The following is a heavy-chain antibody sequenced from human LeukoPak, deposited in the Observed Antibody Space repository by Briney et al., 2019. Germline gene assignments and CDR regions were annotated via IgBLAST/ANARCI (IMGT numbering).Heavy chain of an antibody. CDR2: ISFVGANS. CDR1: GFTFSDSA. V-gene: IGHV3-23*01. Sequence: GGSLRLSCAASGFTFSDSAMTWVRQAPGKGLDWVSLISFVGANSYSADPVKGRFTISRDNPKAPLFLQMNSLRAEDTAIYYCAGDIQLSTWGLGTMVTVSS. D-gene: IGHD5-24*01. CDR3: AGDIQLST. J-gene: IGHJ3*01.